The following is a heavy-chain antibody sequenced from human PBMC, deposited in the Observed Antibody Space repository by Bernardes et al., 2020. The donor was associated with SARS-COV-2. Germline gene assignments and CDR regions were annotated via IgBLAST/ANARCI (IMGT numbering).Heavy chain of an antibody. CDR3: AKDSGWRGNSPRGDY. V-gene: IGHV3-23*01. CDR2: ISGSGGST. CDR1: GFTFSSYA. D-gene: IGHD3-3*01. Sequence: GWSLRLSCAASGFTFSSYAMSWVRQAPGKGLEWVSAISGSGGSTYYADSVKGRFTISRDNSKNTLYLQMNSLRAEDTAVYYCAKDSGWRGNSPRGDYWGQGTLVTVSS. J-gene: IGHJ4*02.